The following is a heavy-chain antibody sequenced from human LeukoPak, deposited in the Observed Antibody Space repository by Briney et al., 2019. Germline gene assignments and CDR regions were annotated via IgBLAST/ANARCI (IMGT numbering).Heavy chain of an antibody. CDR3: ARVYDSSGYF. J-gene: IGHJ6*04. CDR2: ISSSSYI. Sequence: GGSLRLSCAASGFTFSSYSMNWVRQAPGKGLEWVSSISSSSYIYYADSVKGRFAISRDNAKNSLYLQMNSLRAEDTAVYYCARVYDSSGYFWGKGTTVTVSS. V-gene: IGHV3-21*01. CDR1: GFTFSSYS. D-gene: IGHD3-22*01.